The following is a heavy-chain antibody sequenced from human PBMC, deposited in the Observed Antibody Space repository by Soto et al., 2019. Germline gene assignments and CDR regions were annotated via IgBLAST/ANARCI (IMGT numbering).Heavy chain of an antibody. J-gene: IGHJ4*02. CDR1: VFTFSSYS. CDR2: ISSGSSTI. V-gene: IGHV3-48*01. CDR3: ARVYGIPVAGTLDF. D-gene: IGHD6-19*01. Sequence: EVQLVESGGGLVQPGGSLRLSCAASVFTFSSYSMNWVRQAPGKGLEWVSYISSGSSTIYYADSVKGRFTISRDNAKNSLYLQMNSLRAEDTAVYYCARVYGIPVAGTLDFWGRGTLVTVSS.